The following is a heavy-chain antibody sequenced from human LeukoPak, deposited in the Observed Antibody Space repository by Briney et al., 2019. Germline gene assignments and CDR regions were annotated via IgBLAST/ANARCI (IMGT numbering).Heavy chain of an antibody. D-gene: IGHD6-13*01. CDR2: INHSGST. CDR3: ARGLIWSAAGRFDY. J-gene: IGHJ4*02. V-gene: IGHV4-34*01. CDR1: GGSFSGYY. Sequence: PSETLSLTCAVYGGSFSGYYWSWIRQPPGKGLEWIGEINHSGSTNYNPSLKSRVTISVDTSKNQFSLKLSSVTAADTAVYYCARGLIWSAAGRFDYWGQGTPVTVSS.